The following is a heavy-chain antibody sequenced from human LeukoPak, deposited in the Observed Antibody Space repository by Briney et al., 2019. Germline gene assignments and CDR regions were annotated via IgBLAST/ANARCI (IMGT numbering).Heavy chain of an antibody. CDR2: IYTSGST. Sequence: SETLSLTCAVYGGSFSGYYWSWIRRPPGKGLEWIGRIYTSGSTNYNPSLKSRVTISVDTSKNQFSLKLSSVTAADTAVYYCARLPEGARWWPLGTPWYFDLWGRGTLVTVSS. V-gene: IGHV4-59*10. J-gene: IGHJ2*01. CDR3: ARLPEGARWWPLGTPWYFDL. CDR1: GGSFSGYY. D-gene: IGHD2-15*01.